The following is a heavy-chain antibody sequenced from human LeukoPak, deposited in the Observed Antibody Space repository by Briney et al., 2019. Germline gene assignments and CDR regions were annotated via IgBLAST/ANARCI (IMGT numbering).Heavy chain of an antibody. CDR2: ISTSSSYI. D-gene: IGHD3-22*01. CDR3: ARAPSEIGGYYPEYFRH. V-gene: IGHV3-21*01. Sequence: GSLRLSCAASGFTFSSYSMNWVRQAPGKGLEWVSSISTSSSYINYVDSVKGRFTISRDNAKNSLYLQMNSLRAEDTGVYYCARAPSEIGGYYPEYFRHWGQGTLVTVSP. J-gene: IGHJ1*01. CDR1: GFTFSSYS.